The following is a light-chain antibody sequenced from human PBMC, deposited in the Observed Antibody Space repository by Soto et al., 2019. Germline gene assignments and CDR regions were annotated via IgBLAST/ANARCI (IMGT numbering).Light chain of an antibody. CDR3: ASWDDSLNGLYV. J-gene: IGLJ1*01. Sequence: QAVVTQPPSASGTPGQRVTISCSGGSSNIGSGTVNWYQQLPGTAPKLLIYNNNQRPSGVPDRFSGSKSGTSASLAISGLQSEDEADYYCASWDDSLNGLYVFGTGTKLTVL. CDR1: SSNIGSGT. V-gene: IGLV1-44*01. CDR2: NNN.